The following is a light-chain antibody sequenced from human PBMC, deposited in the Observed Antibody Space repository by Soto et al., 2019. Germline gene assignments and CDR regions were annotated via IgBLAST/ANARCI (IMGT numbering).Light chain of an antibody. J-gene: IGKJ4*01. V-gene: IGKV3-15*01. CDR2: GAS. CDR1: QSVSSN. Sequence: EIVMTQSPATLSVSPLEIATLSCMASQSVSSNLAWYQQKPGQAPRLLIYGASTRATGIPARFSGSGSGTEFTLTISSLQSEDFAVYYCQQYGSSPLTFGGGTKVDIK. CDR3: QQYGSSPLT.